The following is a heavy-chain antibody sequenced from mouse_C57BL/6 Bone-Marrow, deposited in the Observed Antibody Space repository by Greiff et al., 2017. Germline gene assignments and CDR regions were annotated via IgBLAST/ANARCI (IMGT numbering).Heavy chain of an antibody. CDR2: IWSGGST. CDR3: ARNALRGYGYFDY. J-gene: IGHJ2*01. Sequence: QVQLQQSGPGLVQPSQSLSITCTVSGFSLTSYGVHWVRQSPGKGLEWLGVIWSGGSTDCNAAFISRLSISKDNSKSQVFFKMNSVQADDTTIYYCARNALRGYGYFDYWCQGPTLTVSS. CDR1: GFSLTSYG. D-gene: IGHD2-2*01. V-gene: IGHV2-2*01.